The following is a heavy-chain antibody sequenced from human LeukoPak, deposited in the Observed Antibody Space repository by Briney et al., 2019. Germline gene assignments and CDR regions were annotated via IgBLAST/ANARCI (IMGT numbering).Heavy chain of an antibody. J-gene: IGHJ6*03. CDR2: IIPIFGTA. Sequence: SVKVSCKASGGTFSSYAISWVRQAPGQGLEWMGGIIPIFGTANYAQKFQGRVTITADKSTSTAYMELSSLRSEDTAVYYCATLSSGADYGDYYYYYYMDVWGKGTTVTVSS. CDR3: ATLSSGADYGDYYYYYYMDV. V-gene: IGHV1-69*06. CDR1: GGTFSSYA. D-gene: IGHD4-17*01.